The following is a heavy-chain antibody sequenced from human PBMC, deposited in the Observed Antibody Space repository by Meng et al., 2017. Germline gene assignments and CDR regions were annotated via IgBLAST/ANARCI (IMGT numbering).Heavy chain of an antibody. CDR3: ARDLKRDHHLGEGGY. D-gene: IGHD3-16*01. J-gene: IGHJ4*02. CDR2: ISAYNGNT. V-gene: IGHV1-18*01. CDR1: GYTFTSYG. Sequence: QVQLVQSGAGVKKPGASVKAPGKASGYTFTSYGISWVRHAPGQGLEWMGWISAYNGNTNYAQKLQGRVTMTTDTSTSTAYMELRSLRSDDTAVYYCARDLKRDHHLGEGGYWGQGTLVSLL.